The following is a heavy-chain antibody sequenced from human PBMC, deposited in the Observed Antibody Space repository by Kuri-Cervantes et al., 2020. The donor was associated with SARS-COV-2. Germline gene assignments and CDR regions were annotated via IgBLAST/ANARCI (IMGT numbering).Heavy chain of an antibody. CDR3: AKSPFWFAGVSP. D-gene: IGHD3-3*01. J-gene: IGHJ5*02. CDR1: GFTFSSYA. CDR2: ISGSGGST. V-gene: IGHV3-23*01. Sequence: GESLKISCAASGFTFSSYAMSWVRQAPGKGLEWVSAISGSGGSTYYAGSVKGRFTISRDNSKNTLYLQMNSLRAEDTAVYYCAKSPFWFAGVSPWGQGTLVTVSS.